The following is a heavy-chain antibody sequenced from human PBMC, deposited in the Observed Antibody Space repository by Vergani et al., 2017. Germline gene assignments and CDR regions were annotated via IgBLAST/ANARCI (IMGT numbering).Heavy chain of an antibody. CDR2: IDPSDSYT. Sequence: EVQLVQSGAEVKKPGESLRISCKGSGYSFTSYWISWVRQMPGKGLEWMGRIDPSDSYTNYSPSFQGHVTISADKSISTAYLQWSSLKASDTAMYDCARFLVVPAAGGYYYYGMDVWGQGTTVTVSS. V-gene: IGHV5-10-1*03. J-gene: IGHJ6*02. CDR3: ARFLVVPAAGGYYYYGMDV. CDR1: GYSFTSYW. D-gene: IGHD2-2*01.